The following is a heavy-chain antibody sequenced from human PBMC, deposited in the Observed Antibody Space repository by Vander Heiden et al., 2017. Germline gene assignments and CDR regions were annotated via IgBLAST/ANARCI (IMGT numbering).Heavy chain of an antibody. CDR1: GFTFSHYS. J-gene: IGHJ6*02. Sequence: EVQLVESGGGLVKPGGSLRLSCAASGFTFSHYSMNWVRQAPGKGLEWVSSISSSSSYIYYADSVKGRFTISRDNAKNSLYLQMNSLRAEDTAIYYCATAKAPPPYYGMDVWGHGTTVTVSS. CDR2: ISSSSSYI. V-gene: IGHV3-21*01. CDR3: ATAKAPPPYYGMDV.